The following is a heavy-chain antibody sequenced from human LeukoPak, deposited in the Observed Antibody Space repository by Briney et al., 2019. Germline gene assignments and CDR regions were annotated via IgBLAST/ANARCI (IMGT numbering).Heavy chain of an antibody. CDR2: IWYDGSNK. J-gene: IGHJ3*02. D-gene: IGHD3-10*01. V-gene: IGHV3-33*01. Sequence: GGSLRLSCAASGFTFSSYGMHWVRQAPGKGLEWVAVIWYDGSNKYYADSVKGRFTISRDNSKNTLYLQMNSLRAEDTAVYYCAIERYYGSGSYFGAFDIWGQGTMVTVSS. CDR1: GFTFSSYG. CDR3: AIERYYGSGSYFGAFDI.